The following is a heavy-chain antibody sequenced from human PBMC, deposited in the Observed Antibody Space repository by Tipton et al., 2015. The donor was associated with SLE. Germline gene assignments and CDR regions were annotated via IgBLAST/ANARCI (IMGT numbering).Heavy chain of an antibody. Sequence: TLSLTCVVSGGSISFDYWSWIRQSAGKGLEWIGRIYSSGDRDYNPSLRSRVTMSIDASQNRVSLRLKSVSAADTAVYYCARGSDGEYVRYFDVWGPGTLVTVSS. V-gene: IGHV4-4*07. D-gene: IGHD4-17*01. CDR1: GGSISFDY. J-gene: IGHJ2*01. CDR2: IYSSGDR. CDR3: ARGSDGEYVRYFDV.